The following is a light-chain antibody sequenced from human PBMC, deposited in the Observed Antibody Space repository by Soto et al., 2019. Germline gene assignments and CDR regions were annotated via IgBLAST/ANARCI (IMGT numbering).Light chain of an antibody. CDR2: DAS. V-gene: IGKV3-11*01. CDR3: QQRADWPIT. CDR1: QSVSSY. J-gene: IGKJ5*01. Sequence: EILLTQSPATLSLSPGERATLSCRASQSVSSYLAWYQQKPGQAPRLLIYDASNRDTGIPARFSGRGSGTDFTLTISRLEPDDFEVYYCQQRADWPITFGQGTRLEIK.